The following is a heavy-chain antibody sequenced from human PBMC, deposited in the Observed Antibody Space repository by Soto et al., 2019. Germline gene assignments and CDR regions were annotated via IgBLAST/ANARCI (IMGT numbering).Heavy chain of an antibody. V-gene: IGHV3-23*01. CDR3: AKASSVGGDYPDY. D-gene: IGHD6-6*01. Sequence: EVQLLESGGGLVHPGGSLRLSCAASGFTFSGYAMSWVRQAPGTRLEWVSAISGSGGSTSYADSVQCRFTISRDNSRDTRDLQKNSLRAEDPAVYYCAKASSVGGDYPDYWGQGTLVTV. CDR2: ISGSGGST. CDR1: GFTFSGYA. J-gene: IGHJ4*02.